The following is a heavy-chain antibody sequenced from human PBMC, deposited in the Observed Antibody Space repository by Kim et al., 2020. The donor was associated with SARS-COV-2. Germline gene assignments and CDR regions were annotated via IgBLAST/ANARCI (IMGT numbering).Heavy chain of an antibody. V-gene: IGHV3-48*03. J-gene: IGHJ4*02. Sequence: GGSLRLSCTASGFTFSSYEMNWVRQAPGKGLEWVAYISSSGGTIYYADSVRGRFTISRDNVKNSLYLQMNSLRDEATAIYYCVRVGLGLAYWGQGTRVT. CDR3: VRVGLGLAY. CDR2: ISSSGGTI. CDR1: GFTFSSYE. D-gene: IGHD3-10*01.